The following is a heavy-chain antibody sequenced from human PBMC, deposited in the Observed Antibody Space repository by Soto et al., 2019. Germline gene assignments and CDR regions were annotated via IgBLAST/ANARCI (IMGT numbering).Heavy chain of an antibody. D-gene: IGHD3-10*02. CDR1: GYTFTSYG. CDR3: ARDQMRVFATPTPFDY. CDR2: ISAYNGNT. V-gene: IGHV1-18*04. Sequence: ASVKVSCKASGYTFTSYGISWVLQAPGQGLEWMGWISAYNGNTNYAQKLQGRVTMTTDTSTSTAYMELRSLRSDDTAVYYCARDQMRVFATPTPFDYWGQGTLVTVSS. J-gene: IGHJ4*02.